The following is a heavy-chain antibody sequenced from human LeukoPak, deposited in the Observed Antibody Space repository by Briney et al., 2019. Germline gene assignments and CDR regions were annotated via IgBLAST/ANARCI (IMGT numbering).Heavy chain of an antibody. V-gene: IGHV3-49*04. CDR3: TRVGLLWFGALDY. CDR2: IRSKAYGGTT. Sequence: GGSLRLSCAASGFTFSGSAMHWVRQASGQGLEWVGSIRSKAYGGTTEYAASVKGRFTISRDDSKSIAYLQMNSLKTEDTAVYYCTRVGLLWFGALDYWGQGTLVTVSS. J-gene: IGHJ4*02. D-gene: IGHD3-10*01. CDR1: GFTFSGSA.